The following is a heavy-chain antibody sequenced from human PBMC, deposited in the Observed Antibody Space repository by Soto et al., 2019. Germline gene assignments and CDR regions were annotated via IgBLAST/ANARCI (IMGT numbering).Heavy chain of an antibody. CDR1: GGTFSSSA. CDR2: IIPMFGTA. CDR3: ARIGDRSWFDY. V-gene: IGHV1-69*01. D-gene: IGHD2-15*01. Sequence: QVQLVQSGAEAKKPGSSVKVSCRASGGTFSSSAISWLRQAPGQGLEWMGGIIPMFGTADNAQKFQGRVTITADESTSTAYMELSSLRSEDTATYYCARIGDRSWFDYWGQGTLVTVSS. J-gene: IGHJ5*01.